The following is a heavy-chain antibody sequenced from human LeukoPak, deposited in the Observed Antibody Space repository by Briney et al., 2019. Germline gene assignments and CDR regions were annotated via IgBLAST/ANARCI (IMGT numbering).Heavy chain of an antibody. D-gene: IGHD2-15*01. V-gene: IGHV1-2*02. CDR2: INPNSGGT. CDR1: GYTFTGYY. J-gene: IGHJ3*01. Sequence: ASVKVSCKASGYTFTGYYMHWVRQAPGQGPEWMGWINPNSGGTNYAQKFQGRVTMTRDTSISTAYMELSRLRSDDSAVYYCARAAVAAGSTETFDPWGQGTMVTVSS. CDR3: ARAAVAAGSTETFDP.